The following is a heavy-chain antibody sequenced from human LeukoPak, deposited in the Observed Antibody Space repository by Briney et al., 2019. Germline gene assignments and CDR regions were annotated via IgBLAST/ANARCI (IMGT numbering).Heavy chain of an antibody. V-gene: IGHV1-18*01. CDR2: VSAYNGNT. CDR3: ARGSPPRRNYDSRGYYSYYFDY. CDR1: GYTFTSYG. Sequence: ASVKVSCKASGYTFTSYGISWVRQAPGQGLEWMGWVSAYNGNTHYAQKLQGRVTMTTDTSTSTVYMELRSLRSDDTAVYYCARGSPPRRNYDSRGYYSYYFDYWGQGTLVTVSS. J-gene: IGHJ4*02. D-gene: IGHD3-22*01.